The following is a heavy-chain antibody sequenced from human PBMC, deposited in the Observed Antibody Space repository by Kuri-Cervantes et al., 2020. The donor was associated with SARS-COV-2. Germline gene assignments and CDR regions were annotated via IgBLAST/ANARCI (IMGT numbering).Heavy chain of an antibody. J-gene: IGHJ6*02. Sequence: GESLKISCSASGFTFSSYAMHWVRQAPGKGLEYVSAISSNGGSTYYADSVKGRFTISRDNSKNTMYLQMSSLRAEETAVYYCVKVTTYYDFWSGYSYGMDVWGQGTMVTVSS. CDR1: GFTFSSYA. CDR2: ISSNGGST. V-gene: IGHV3-64D*06. CDR3: VKVTTYYDFWSGYSYGMDV. D-gene: IGHD3-3*01.